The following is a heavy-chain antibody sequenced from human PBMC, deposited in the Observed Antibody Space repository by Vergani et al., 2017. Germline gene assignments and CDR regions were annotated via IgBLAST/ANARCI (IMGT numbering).Heavy chain of an antibody. Sequence: QITLKESGPTLVKPTQTLTLTCTFSGFSLSTNGVGVGWIRQPPGKALEWLALIYWNDDKRYSPSLKSRLTITKDTSKNQVVLTMTNMDPVDTATYYCAQHYGDYRYFDLWGRGTLVTVSS. CDR3: AQHYGDYRYFDL. J-gene: IGHJ2*01. CDR1: GFSLSTNGVG. D-gene: IGHD4-17*01. CDR2: IYWNDDK. V-gene: IGHV2-5*01.